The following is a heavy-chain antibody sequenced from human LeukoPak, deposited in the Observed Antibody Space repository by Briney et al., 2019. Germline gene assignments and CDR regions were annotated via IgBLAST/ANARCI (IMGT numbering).Heavy chain of an antibody. V-gene: IGHV4-30-4*08. J-gene: IGHJ3*02. CDR3: ARAVGDFWSGYSAFDI. CDR2: IYYSGST. CDR1: GGSISSGDYY. D-gene: IGHD3-3*01. Sequence: SQTLSLTCTVSGGSISSGDYYWGWIRQPQGKGLEWIVYIYYSGSTYYNPSLKSRVTISVDTSKNQFSLKLSSVTAADTAVYYCARAVGDFWSGYSAFDIWGQGTMVTVSS.